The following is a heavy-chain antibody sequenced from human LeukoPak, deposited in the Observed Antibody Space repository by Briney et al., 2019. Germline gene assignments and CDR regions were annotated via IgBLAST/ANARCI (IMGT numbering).Heavy chain of an antibody. CDR3: ARDPPGVRYGRPIFDF. V-gene: IGHV1-2*02. D-gene: IGHD2-8*01. CDR1: GYTFTDYY. CDR2: INPNSGGT. J-gene: IGHJ4*02. Sequence: ASVKVSCKASGYTFTDYYMHWVRQAPGQGLEWMGWINPNSGGTNYAQKFQGRVTMTRDKSISTAYMELYSLRSDDTAVYYCARDPPGVRYGRPIFDFWGQGTLVTVSS.